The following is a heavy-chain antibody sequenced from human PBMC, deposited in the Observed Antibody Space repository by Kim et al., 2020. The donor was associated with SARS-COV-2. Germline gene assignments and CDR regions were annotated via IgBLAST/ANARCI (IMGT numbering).Heavy chain of an antibody. CDR2: IYHSGST. CDR3: ARGGHFRLGTTWHRPGHAFDI. J-gene: IGHJ3*02. CDR1: GGSISSSNW. D-gene: IGHD3-16*01. V-gene: IGHV4-4*02. Sequence: SETLSLTCAVSGGSISSSNWWSWVRQPPGKGLEWIGEIYHSGSTNYNPSLKSRVTISVDKSKNQFSLKLSSVTAADTAVYYCARGGHFRLGTTWHRPGHAFDIWGQGTMVTVSS.